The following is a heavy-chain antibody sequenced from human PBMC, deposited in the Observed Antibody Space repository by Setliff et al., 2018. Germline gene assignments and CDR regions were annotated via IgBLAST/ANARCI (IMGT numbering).Heavy chain of an antibody. CDR3: ARNRVALYDAFDI. Sequence: PGESLTVSCKGSGYSFTDYWIGWVRQMPGEGLEWMGIIHPSNSDTVYSPSFQGQVTISADRSITTAYLQWSSLKASDTATYYCARNRVALYDAFDIWGQGTMVTVSS. CDR1: GYSFTDYW. J-gene: IGHJ3*02. V-gene: IGHV5-51*01. D-gene: IGHD5-12*01. CDR2: IHPSNSDT.